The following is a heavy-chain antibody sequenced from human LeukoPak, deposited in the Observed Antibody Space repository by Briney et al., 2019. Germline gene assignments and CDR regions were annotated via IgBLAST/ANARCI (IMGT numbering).Heavy chain of an antibody. CDR1: GGSISSYY. J-gene: IGHJ3*02. CDR3: ARDPIRGKDAFDI. D-gene: IGHD3-10*01. CDR2: IYYSGST. V-gene: IGHV4-59*12. Sequence: SETLSLTCTVSGGSISSYYWSWIRQPPGKGLEWIGYIYYSGSTNYNPSLKSRVTMSVDTSKSQFSLKLDSVTAADTAVYFCARDPIRGKDAFDIWGQGTQVTVSS.